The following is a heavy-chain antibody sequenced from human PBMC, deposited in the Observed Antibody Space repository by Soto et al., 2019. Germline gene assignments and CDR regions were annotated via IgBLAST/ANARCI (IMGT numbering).Heavy chain of an antibody. CDR3: ARNTRGDYGDYVGYFQH. CDR1: GGTFSSYT. Sequence: QVQLVQSGAEVKKPGSSVKVSCKASGGTFSSYTISWVRQAPGQGLEWMGRIIPILGIANYAQKFQGRVTVTAXXSXSXVYMELSSLRSEDTAVYYCARNTRGDYGDYVGYFQHWGQGTLVTVSS. D-gene: IGHD4-17*01. CDR2: IIPILGIA. J-gene: IGHJ1*01. V-gene: IGHV1-69*02.